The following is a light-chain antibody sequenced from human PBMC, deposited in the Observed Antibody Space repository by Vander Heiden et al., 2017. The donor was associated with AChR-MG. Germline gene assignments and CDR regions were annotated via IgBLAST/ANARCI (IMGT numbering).Light chain of an antibody. CDR1: SSYY. CDR3: NSRDSSGKRGV. V-gene: IGLV3-19*01. CDR2: GKN. J-gene: IGLJ3*02. Sequence: SSEPTQDPAVSVALGASQDSSYYASWYQQKPGQAPVLVIYGKNNRPSGIPDRFSGSSSGNTASLTITGAQAEDEADYYCNSRDSSGKRGVFGGGTKLTVL.